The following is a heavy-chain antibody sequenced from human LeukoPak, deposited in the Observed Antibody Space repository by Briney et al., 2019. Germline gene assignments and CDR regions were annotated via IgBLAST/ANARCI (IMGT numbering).Heavy chain of an antibody. CDR1: GFTFDDYG. Sequence: GGSLRLSCVASGFTFDDYGIGWVRQAPGKGLEWVSGINWNGGSTDYADSVKGRYTISRDNAKNSVYLQMSSLRVEDTALYHCVLTSGSGSYRGCLNYWGQGTLVTVSS. D-gene: IGHD3-10*01. V-gene: IGHV3-20*01. CDR3: VLTSGSGSYRGCLNY. CDR2: INWNGGST. J-gene: IGHJ4*02.